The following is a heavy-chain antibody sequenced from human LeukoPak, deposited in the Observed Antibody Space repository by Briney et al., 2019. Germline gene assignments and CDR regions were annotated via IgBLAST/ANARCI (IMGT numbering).Heavy chain of an antibody. CDR2: LHTSGGT. CDR3: ARDRMRFLEWSLDAFDI. Sequence: SETLSLTCTVSGGSVSSYYWSWTRQPAGKGLEWIGRLHTSGGTNYNPSLKSRVTMSVDTSKNQFSLKLSSVTAADTAVYYCARDRMRFLEWSLDAFDIWGQGTMVTVSS. D-gene: IGHD3-3*01. CDR1: GGSVSSYY. J-gene: IGHJ3*02. V-gene: IGHV4-4*07.